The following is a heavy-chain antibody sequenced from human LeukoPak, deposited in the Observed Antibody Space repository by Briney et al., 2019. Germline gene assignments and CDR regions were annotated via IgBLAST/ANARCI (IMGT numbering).Heavy chain of an antibody. V-gene: IGHV1-2*02. CDR3: ARVGYCSSTSSYSSLDY. CDR1: GYTFTGYY. J-gene: IGHJ4*02. Sequence: ASVKVSCKASGYTFTGYYMHWVRQAPGQGLEWMGWINPNSGGTNYAQKFQGRVTMTRDTSISTAYMELSRLRSDDTAVYYCARVGYCSSTSSYSSLDYWGQGTLVTVSS. D-gene: IGHD2-2*01. CDR2: INPNSGGT.